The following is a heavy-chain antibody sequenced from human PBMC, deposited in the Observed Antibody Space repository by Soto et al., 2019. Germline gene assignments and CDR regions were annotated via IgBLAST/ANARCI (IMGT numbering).Heavy chain of an antibody. CDR1: GFTVSSSY. V-gene: IGHV3-53*04. CDR2: IYASDRT. J-gene: IGHJ3*02. Sequence: EVPLVESGGGLVQPGGSLRLSCAASGFTVSSSYMSWVRQAPGKGLEWVSVIYASDRTDYADSVKGRFTISRLNSKNMLYIQMNSLTTEDTAVYYCARGHASGSYAFDIWGQGTMVTVSS. CDR3: ARGHASGSYAFDI. D-gene: IGHD3-10*01.